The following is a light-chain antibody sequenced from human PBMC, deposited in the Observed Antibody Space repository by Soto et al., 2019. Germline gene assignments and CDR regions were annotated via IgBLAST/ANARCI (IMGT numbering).Light chain of an antibody. V-gene: IGKV3-20*01. CDR3: QQYGSSPYT. J-gene: IGKJ2*01. Sequence: EIVLTQSPGTLSLSPGERATLSCRASQSVSSIYLAWYQQKPGQAPRLLIYGASSRATGIPDRFSGSGSGTDFTLTISRLEPEDFALYYCQQYGSSPYTFGQGTKLEIK. CDR2: GAS. CDR1: QSVSSIY.